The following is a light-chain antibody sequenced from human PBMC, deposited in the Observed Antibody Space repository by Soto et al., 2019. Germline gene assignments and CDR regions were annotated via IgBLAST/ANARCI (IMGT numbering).Light chain of an antibody. J-gene: IGLJ1*01. CDR2: DVI. Sequence: QSALIQPRSVSGSPGQSVTISCTGTSSDVGVYKYVSWYRQHPGKAPKLMFYDVITRPSGVPDRFSGSKSGNTASLTISGLQAEDEADYYCCSYAGDYTFVFGTGTKVTVL. CDR3: CSYAGDYTFV. V-gene: IGLV2-11*01. CDR1: SSDVGVYKY.